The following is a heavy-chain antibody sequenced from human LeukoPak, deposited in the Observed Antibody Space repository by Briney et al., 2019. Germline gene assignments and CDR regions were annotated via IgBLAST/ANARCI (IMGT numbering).Heavy chain of an antibody. CDR2: ISSGSSIV. J-gene: IGHJ4*02. V-gene: IGHV3-48*01. CDR3: TRSRPGGYFDY. CDR1: GFTFSSYN. Sequence: GGSLRLSCAASGFTFSSYNMNWVRQAPGKGLDWVSYISSGSSIVFYADSVRGRFTISRDDAKNSLYLQMNSLRAEDTAVYYCTRSRPGGYFDYRGQGTLVTVSS. D-gene: IGHD1-26*01.